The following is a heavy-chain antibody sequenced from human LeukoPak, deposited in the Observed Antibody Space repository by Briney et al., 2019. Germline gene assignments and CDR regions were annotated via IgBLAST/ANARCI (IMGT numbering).Heavy chain of an antibody. Sequence: GGSLRLSCVASGFAFSSYWMTWVRQAPGKGLEWLANIKEDGSIQYYLDSVRGRFTIPRDNAKTSVYLQLNSLRAGDTAVYYCARDVWTGVAVSDYWGQGTLVTVSS. CDR1: GFAFSSYW. D-gene: IGHD6-19*01. V-gene: IGHV3-7*01. CDR3: ARDVWTGVAVSDY. J-gene: IGHJ4*02. CDR2: IKEDGSIQ.